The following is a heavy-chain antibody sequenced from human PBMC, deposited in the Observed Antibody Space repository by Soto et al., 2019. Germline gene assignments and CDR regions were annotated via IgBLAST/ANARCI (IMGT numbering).Heavy chain of an antibody. J-gene: IGHJ5*02. V-gene: IGHV3-30*18. CDR1: GFTFSSYG. CDR2: ISYDGSNK. D-gene: IGHD6-13*01. Sequence: PGGSLRLSCAASGFTFSSYGMHWVRQAPGKGLEWVAVISYDGSNKYYADSVKGRFTISRDNSKNTLYLQMNSLRAEDTAVYYCAKDPYSSSWYREGLGWFDPWGQGTLVTVSS. CDR3: AKDPYSSSWYREGLGWFDP.